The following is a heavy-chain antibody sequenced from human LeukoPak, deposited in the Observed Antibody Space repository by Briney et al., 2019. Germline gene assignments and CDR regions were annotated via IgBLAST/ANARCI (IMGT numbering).Heavy chain of an antibody. CDR1: GFTFRNHG. J-gene: IGHJ4*02. V-gene: IGHV3-33*01. Sequence: GGSLRLSCAASGFTFRNHGMHWVRQAPGKGLEWVAVIWYDGSNKYYADSVKGRFTISRDNSKNTLYLQMNSLRAEDTAVYYCARAGVANPFFDYWGQGTLVTVSS. CDR2: IWYDGSNK. CDR3: ARAGVANPFFDY.